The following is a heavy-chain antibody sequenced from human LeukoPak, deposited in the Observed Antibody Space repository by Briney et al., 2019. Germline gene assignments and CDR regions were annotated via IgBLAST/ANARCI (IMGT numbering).Heavy chain of an antibody. V-gene: IGHV1-69*04. CDR2: IIPILGIA. J-gene: IGHJ3*02. D-gene: IGHD3-3*01. CDR1: GGTFSSYA. Sequence: SVKVSCKASGGTFSSYAIGWVRQAPGQGLEWMGRIIPILGIANYAQKFQGRVTITADKSTSTAYMELSSLRSEDTAVYYCARGSDFWSGYSPFDIWGQGTMVTVSS. CDR3: ARGSDFWSGYSPFDI.